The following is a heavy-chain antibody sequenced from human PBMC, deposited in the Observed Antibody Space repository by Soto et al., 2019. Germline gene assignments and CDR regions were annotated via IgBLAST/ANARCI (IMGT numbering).Heavy chain of an antibody. CDR3: ARGVGLYSNYDY. D-gene: IGHD2-2*02. J-gene: IGHJ4*02. Sequence: QVQLVQSGAEVKKPGASVKVSCKASGYTFTSYAMHWVRQAPGQRLEWMGWINAGNGNTKYSQKFQGRFTITRDTSASTAYMELSSLRSEDTAVYYCARGVGLYSNYDYWGQGTLVTVSS. V-gene: IGHV1-3*01. CDR1: GYTFTSYA. CDR2: INAGNGNT.